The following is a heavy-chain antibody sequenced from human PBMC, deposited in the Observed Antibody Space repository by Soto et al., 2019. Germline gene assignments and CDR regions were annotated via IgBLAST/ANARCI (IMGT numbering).Heavy chain of an antibody. CDR3: AKGPITGTMDY. Sequence: GGSLRLSCAASGFTFSSYGMHWVRQAPGKGLEWVAVISYDGSNKYYADSVKGRFTISRDNSKNTLYLQMNSLRAEDTAVYYCAKGPITGTMDYWGQGTLVTVSS. CDR1: GFTFSSYG. V-gene: IGHV3-30*18. CDR2: ISYDGSNK. D-gene: IGHD1-7*01. J-gene: IGHJ4*02.